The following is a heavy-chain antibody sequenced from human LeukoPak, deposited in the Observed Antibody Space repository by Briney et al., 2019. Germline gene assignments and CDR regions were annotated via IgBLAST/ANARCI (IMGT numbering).Heavy chain of an antibody. V-gene: IGHV3-73*01. CDR1: GFTFSGSA. D-gene: IGHD3-10*01. J-gene: IGHJ3*02. CDR3: TRLGLGLDAFDI. CDR2: IRSKANSYAT. Sequence: PGGSLRLSCAASGFTFSGSAMHWVRQASGKGLEWVGRIRSKANSYATAYAASVKGRFTISRDDSKNTAYLQMNSLKTEDTAVYYCTRLGLGLDAFDIWGQGTMVTVSS.